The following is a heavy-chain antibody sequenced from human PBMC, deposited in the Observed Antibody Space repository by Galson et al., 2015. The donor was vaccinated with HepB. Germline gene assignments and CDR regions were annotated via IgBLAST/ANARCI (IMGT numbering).Heavy chain of an antibody. D-gene: IGHD4-11*01. CDR3: ARYYGNYRAFDY. CDR2: IWYDGSKD. CDR1: GFTFSSYG. V-gene: IGHV3-33*04. Sequence: SLRLSCAASGFTFSSYGMHWVRQAPGKGLEWVALIWYDGSKDYYADSVKGRFAVSRDNFNNILYLQMNSLRVEDTAVYYCARYYGNYRAFDYWGQGTLVAVSS. J-gene: IGHJ4*02.